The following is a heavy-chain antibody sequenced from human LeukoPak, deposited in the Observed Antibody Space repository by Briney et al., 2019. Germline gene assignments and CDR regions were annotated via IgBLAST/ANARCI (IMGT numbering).Heavy chain of an antibody. V-gene: IGHV4-34*01. CDR2: INHSGST. Sequence: PSETLSLTCAVYGGSFSGYYWSWIRQPPGKGLEWIGEINHSGSTNYNPSLKSRVTISVDTSKNQFSLKLSSVTVADTAVYYCASNSVVYFDYWGQGTLVTVSS. J-gene: IGHJ4*02. D-gene: IGHD2-15*01. CDR1: GGSFSGYY. CDR3: ASNSVVYFDY.